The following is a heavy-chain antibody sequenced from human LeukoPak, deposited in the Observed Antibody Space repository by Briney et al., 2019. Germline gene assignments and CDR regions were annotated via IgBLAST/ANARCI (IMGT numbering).Heavy chain of an antibody. Sequence: SVKVSCKASGGTFSSYAISWGRQAPGQGLEWMGGIIPIFGIANYAQKFQGRVTITADESTSTAYMELSSLRSEDTAVYYCARGYSYGSPKYYYYYMDVWGKGTTVTVSS. J-gene: IGHJ6*03. CDR2: IIPIFGIA. CDR3: ARGYSYGSPKYYYYYMDV. D-gene: IGHD5-18*01. CDR1: GGTFSSYA. V-gene: IGHV1-69*13.